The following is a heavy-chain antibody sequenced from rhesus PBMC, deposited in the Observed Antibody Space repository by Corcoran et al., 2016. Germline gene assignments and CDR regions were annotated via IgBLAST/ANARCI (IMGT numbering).Heavy chain of an antibody. CDR2: IYWNDSK. Sequence: QVTLKESGPALVKPTQTLTLTCPFSGFSISTSGTGVGWIRQPPGKALEWLESIYWNDSKYYSTSLKSRLTISKDTSKNQVVLTMTNMDPVDTATYYCARVQITITILVVDINGLYSHFDYWGQGVLVTVSS. V-gene: IGHV2-95*01. D-gene: IGHD3-40*01. CDR3: ARVQITITILVVDINGLYSHFDY. CDR1: GFSISTSGTG. J-gene: IGHJ4*01.